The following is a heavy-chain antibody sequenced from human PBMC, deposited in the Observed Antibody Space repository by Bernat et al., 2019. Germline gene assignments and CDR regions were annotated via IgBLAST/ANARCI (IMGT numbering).Heavy chain of an antibody. Sequence: QVQLQESGPGLVKPSETLSLTCTVSGGSISSYYWSWIRQPPGKGLEWIGYIYYSGSTNYNPSLKSRVTISVDTSKNQFCLKLSSVTAADTAVYYCARIDYGDYVGYFDYWGQGTLVTVSS. D-gene: IGHD4-17*01. CDR3: ARIDYGDYVGYFDY. CDR1: GGSISSYY. J-gene: IGHJ4*02. CDR2: IYYSGST. V-gene: IGHV4-59*01.